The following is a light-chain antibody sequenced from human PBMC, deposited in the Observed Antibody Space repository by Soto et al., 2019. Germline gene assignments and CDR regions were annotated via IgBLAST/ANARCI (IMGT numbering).Light chain of an antibody. V-gene: IGKV1-12*01. CDR3: QQANSSPLT. Sequence: DIQMTQSPSSVSTSVGDRVSITCRASQGISSWLAWYQQKPGRAPKLLIYTGSSLQSGVPSRFSGTGSGTDFTLTISSLQPEEVATYYCQQANSSPLTFGGGTKVEIK. CDR2: TGS. J-gene: IGKJ4*01. CDR1: QGISSW.